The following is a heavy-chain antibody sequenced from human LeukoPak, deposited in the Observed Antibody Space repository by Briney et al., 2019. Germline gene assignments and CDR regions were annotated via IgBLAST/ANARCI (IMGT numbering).Heavy chain of an antibody. CDR1: GFTFSSYW. D-gene: IGHD5-18*01. J-gene: IGHJ6*02. CDR2: INSDGSST. CDR3: ARRGPFGQLWYYGMDV. V-gene: IGHV3-74*01. Sequence: GGSLRLSCAASGFTFSSYWMHWVRQAPGNGLVWVSRINSDGSSTSYADSVKGRFTISRDNAKNTLYLQMNSLRAEDTAVYYCARRGPFGQLWYYGMDVWGQGTTVTVSS.